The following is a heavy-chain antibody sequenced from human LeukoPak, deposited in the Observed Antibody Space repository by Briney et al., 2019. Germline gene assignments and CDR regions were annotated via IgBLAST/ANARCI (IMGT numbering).Heavy chain of an antibody. D-gene: IGHD3-9*01. CDR1: GGSISSYY. J-gene: IGHJ4*02. V-gene: IGHV4-59*08. CDR2: IYYSGST. CDR3: ASGLFDTTGDPFDY. Sequence: PSETLSLTCTVSGGSISSYYWSWIRQPPGKGLEWIGYIYYSGSTYYNPSLKSRVTISVDTSKDQFSLKLSSVTAADTAVYYCASGLFDTTGDPFDYWGQGTLVTVSS.